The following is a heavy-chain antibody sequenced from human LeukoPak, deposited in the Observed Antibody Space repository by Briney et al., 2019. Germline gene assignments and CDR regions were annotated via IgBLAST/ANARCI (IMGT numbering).Heavy chain of an antibody. Sequence: GGSLRLSCAASGFTFSSYSMNWVRQAPGKGLEWVSYISSSSSTIYYADSVKGRFTISRDNAKNSLYLQMNSLRAEDTAVYYCARGREGSSGYYLDYWGQGTLVTVSS. CDR3: ARGREGSSGYYLDY. J-gene: IGHJ4*02. V-gene: IGHV3-48*04. CDR2: ISSSSSTI. CDR1: GFTFSSYS. D-gene: IGHD3-22*01.